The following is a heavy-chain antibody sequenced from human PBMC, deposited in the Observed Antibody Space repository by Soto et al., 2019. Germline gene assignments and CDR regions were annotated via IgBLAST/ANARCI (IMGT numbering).Heavy chain of an antibody. V-gene: IGHV3-23*01. Sequence: PGGSLRLSCAASGFTVSSKYMSWVRQAPGKGLEWVSAISGSGGSTYYADSVKGRFTISRDNSKNTLYLQMNSLRAEDTAVYYCAKDREMATISPYYYYGMDVWGQGTTVTVSS. CDR2: ISGSGGST. J-gene: IGHJ6*02. CDR3: AKDREMATISPYYYYGMDV. CDR1: GFTVSSKY. D-gene: IGHD5-12*01.